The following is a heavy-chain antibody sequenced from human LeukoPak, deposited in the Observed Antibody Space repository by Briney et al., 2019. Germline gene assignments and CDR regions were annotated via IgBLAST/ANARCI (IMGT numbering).Heavy chain of an antibody. Sequence: SETLSLTCTVSGGSISSYYWSWIRQPPGKGLEWIGYIYTSGSTNYNPSLKSRVTISVDTSKNQFSLKLSSVTAADTAVYYCARHPDGSSGYRSNWFDPWGQGTLVTVSS. V-gene: IGHV4-4*09. J-gene: IGHJ5*02. CDR2: IYTSGST. CDR1: GGSISSYY. CDR3: ARHPDGSSGYRSNWFDP. D-gene: IGHD3-22*01.